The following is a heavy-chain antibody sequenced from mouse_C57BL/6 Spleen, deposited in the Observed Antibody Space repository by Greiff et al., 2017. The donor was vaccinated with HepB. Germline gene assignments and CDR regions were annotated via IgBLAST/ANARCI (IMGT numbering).Heavy chain of an antibody. D-gene: IGHD6-5*01. Sequence: EVHLVESGGGLVKPGGSLKLSCAASGFTFSDYGMHWVRQAPEKGLEWVAYISSGSSTIYYADTVKGRFTISRDNAKNTLFLQMTSLRSEDTAMYYCARPRSPYDYYAMDYWGQGTSVTVSS. CDR1: GFTFSDYG. CDR2: ISSGSSTI. J-gene: IGHJ4*01. CDR3: ARPRSPYDYYAMDY. V-gene: IGHV5-17*01.